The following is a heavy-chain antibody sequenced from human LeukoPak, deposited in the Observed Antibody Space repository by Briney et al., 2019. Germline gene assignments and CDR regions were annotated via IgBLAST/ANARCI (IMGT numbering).Heavy chain of an antibody. V-gene: IGHV3-23*01. J-gene: IGHJ3*02. CDR2: ISGSGGSI. CDR1: GFTFSSYA. CDR3: AREVGTPQAFDI. Sequence: GGSLRLSCAASGFTFSSYAMTWVRQAPGKGLEWVSVISGSGGSIYYADSVRGRFTISRDNAKNSLYLQMNSLKAEDTAIYYCAREVGTPQAFDIWGQGTMVTVSS. D-gene: IGHD1-26*01.